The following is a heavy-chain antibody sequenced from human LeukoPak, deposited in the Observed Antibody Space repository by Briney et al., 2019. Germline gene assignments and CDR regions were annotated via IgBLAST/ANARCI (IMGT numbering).Heavy chain of an antibody. CDR1: GGSISSYY. D-gene: IGHD5-24*01. J-gene: IGHJ3*02. CDR2: IYYSGST. V-gene: IGHV4-59*08. CDR3: ARATTRDSGGHAFDI. Sequence: PSETLSLTCTVSGGSISSYYWSWIRQPPGKGLEWIGYIYYSGSTNYNPSLKSRVTISVDTSKNQFSLKLSSVTAADTAVYYCARATTRDSGGHAFDIWGQGTMVTVSS.